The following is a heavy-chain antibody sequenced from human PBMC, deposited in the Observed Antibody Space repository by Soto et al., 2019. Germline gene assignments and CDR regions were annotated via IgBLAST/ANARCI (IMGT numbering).Heavy chain of an antibody. Sequence: LRLSCSASGFTFSSYAMHWVRQAPGKGLEYVSAISSNGGSTYYADSVKGRFTISRDNSKNTLYLQMSSLRAEDTAVYYCVKNGDPRRAYYDFRSGSHGMDVWGQGTRVTVSS. CDR1: GFTFSSYA. J-gene: IGHJ6*02. CDR3: VKNGDPRRAYYDFRSGSHGMDV. CDR2: ISSNGGST. V-gene: IGHV3-64D*06. D-gene: IGHD3-3*01.